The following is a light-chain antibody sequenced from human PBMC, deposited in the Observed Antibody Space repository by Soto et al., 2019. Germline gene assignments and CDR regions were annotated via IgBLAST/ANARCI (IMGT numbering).Light chain of an antibody. Sequence: EIVLTQSPGTLSLSPGERATLSCRASQSVSSSYLAWYQQKPGQAPRLLIYGASSRATGIPDRFSGSGSGKDFTLTISRLEPEDFAGYYSQQYGSSPYTFGQGTKLEIK. J-gene: IGKJ2*01. V-gene: IGKV3-20*01. CDR3: QQYGSSPYT. CDR2: GAS. CDR1: QSVSSSY.